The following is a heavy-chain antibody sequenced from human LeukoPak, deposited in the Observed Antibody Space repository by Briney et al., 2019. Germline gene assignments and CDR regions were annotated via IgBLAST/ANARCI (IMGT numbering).Heavy chain of an antibody. D-gene: IGHD3-22*01. V-gene: IGHV3-30*18. J-gene: IGHJ3*01. Sequence: GGSLRLSCAASGFTFSSYGMHWVRQAPGKGLEWVAVISFDGSNKYYADSVKGRFTISRDNLKNTLYLQMNSLRAEDTAVYYCAKGYSSGYYSDAFDVWGQGTMVTVSS. CDR2: ISFDGSNK. CDR3: AKGYSSGYYSDAFDV. CDR1: GFTFSSYG.